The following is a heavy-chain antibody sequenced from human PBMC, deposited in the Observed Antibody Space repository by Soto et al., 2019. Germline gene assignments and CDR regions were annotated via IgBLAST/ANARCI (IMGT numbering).Heavy chain of an antibody. CDR2: IKSKTDGGTT. CDR3: TTDHPPVRGRYFDY. Sequence: EVQLVESGGGLVKPGGSLRLSCAASGFTFSNAWMSWVRQAPGKGLEWVGRIKSKTDGGTTDYAAPVKGRFTISRDDSKNTLYLQMNSLKTEDTAEYYCTTDHPPVRGRYFDYWGQGTLVTVSS. J-gene: IGHJ4*02. CDR1: GFTFSNAW. V-gene: IGHV3-15*01. D-gene: IGHD3-16*01.